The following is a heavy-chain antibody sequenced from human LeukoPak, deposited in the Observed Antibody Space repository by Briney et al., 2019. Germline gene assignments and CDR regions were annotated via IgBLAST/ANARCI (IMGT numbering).Heavy chain of an antibody. V-gene: IGHV4-59*01. CDR2: IYYSGST. CDR3: ARTGRDGYSMIDY. D-gene: IGHD5-24*01. Sequence: PLETLSPTRTLSGGSISSYYSSWIRQPPGKGLEWIGYIYYSGSTNYKPSLKSRVTISVDTSKNQFSLKLSSVTAADTAVYYCARTGRDGYSMIDYWGQGTLVTVSS. J-gene: IGHJ4*02. CDR1: GGSISSYY.